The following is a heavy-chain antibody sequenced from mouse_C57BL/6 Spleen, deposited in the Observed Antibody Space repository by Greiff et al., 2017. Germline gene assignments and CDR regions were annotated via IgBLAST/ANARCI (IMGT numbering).Heavy chain of an antibody. CDR2: IDPNSGGT. D-gene: IGHD1-1*01. CDR3: ARPYYYGSRTDAMDY. CDR1: GYTFTSYW. Sequence: QVQLKEPGAELVKPGASVKLSCKASGYTFTSYWMHWVKQRPGRGLEWIGRIDPNSGGTKYNEKFKSKATLTVDKPSSTAYMQLSSLTSEDSAVYYCARPYYYGSRTDAMDYWGQGTSVTVSS. V-gene: IGHV1-72*01. J-gene: IGHJ4*01.